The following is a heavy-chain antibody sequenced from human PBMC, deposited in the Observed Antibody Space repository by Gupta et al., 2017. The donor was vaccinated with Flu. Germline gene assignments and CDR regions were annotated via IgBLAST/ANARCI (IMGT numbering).Heavy chain of an antibody. CDR2: IYSGGST. D-gene: IGHD3-10*01. CDR1: GFTASSNY. Sequence: EVQLVESGGGLIQPGGSLRLSCAASGFTASSNYMSWVRQAPGEGLEWGSVIYSGGSTYYADSVKGRFTISRDNSKNTLYLQMNSLRAEDTAVYYCARDQVIRAGEYYYYYMDVWGKGTTATVSS. J-gene: IGHJ6*03. V-gene: IGHV3-53*01. CDR3: ARDQVIRAGEYYYYYMDV.